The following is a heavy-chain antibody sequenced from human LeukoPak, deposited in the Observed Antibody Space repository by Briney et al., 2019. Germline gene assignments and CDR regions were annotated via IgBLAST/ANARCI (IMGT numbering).Heavy chain of an antibody. CDR3: AKDYPYYDFWSGYRTFDY. J-gene: IGHJ4*02. Sequence: GGSLRLSCAASGFTFSSYAMSWVRQAPGKGLEWVSAISGSGGSTYYADSVKGRFTISRDNSKNTLYLQMNSLRAEDTAVYYCAKDYPYYDFWSGYRTFDYWGQGTLVTVSS. V-gene: IGHV3-23*01. CDR2: ISGSGGST. D-gene: IGHD3-3*01. CDR1: GFTFSSYA.